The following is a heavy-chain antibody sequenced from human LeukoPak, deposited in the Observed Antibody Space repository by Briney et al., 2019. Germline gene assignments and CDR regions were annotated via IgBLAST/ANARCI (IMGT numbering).Heavy chain of an antibody. V-gene: IGHV1-46*01. CDR3: ARDRDGYKPFDY. CDR2: INPSGGST. D-gene: IGHD5-24*01. CDR1: GYTFTSYY. J-gene: IGHJ4*02. Sequence: ASVKVSCKAFGYTFTSYYMHWVRQAPGQGLEWMGIINPSGGSTSYAQKFQGRVTMTRDTSTSTVYMELSSLRPEDTAVYYCARDRDGYKPFDYWGQGTLVTVSS.